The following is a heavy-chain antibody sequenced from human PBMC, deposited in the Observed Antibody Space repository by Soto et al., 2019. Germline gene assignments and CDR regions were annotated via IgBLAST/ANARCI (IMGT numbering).Heavy chain of an antibody. CDR3: ARGDRWRPIDY. Sequence: QVQLQQWGAGLLKPSETLSLTCAVYGGSFSGYYWSWIRQPPGKGLEWIGEIKHSGSTNYNPSLKSRVTISVDTSKNQFSLKLSSVTAADTAVYYCARGDRWRPIDYWGQGTLVTVSS. CDR2: IKHSGST. V-gene: IGHV4-34*01. D-gene: IGHD2-15*01. J-gene: IGHJ4*02. CDR1: GGSFSGYY.